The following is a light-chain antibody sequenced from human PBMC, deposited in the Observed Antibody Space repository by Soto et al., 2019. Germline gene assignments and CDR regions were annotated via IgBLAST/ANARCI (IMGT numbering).Light chain of an antibody. Sequence: SYELTQPPSVSVAPGQTARITCGGDNIGTKSVHWNQQKPGQAPVLVVYDDSDRPSGIPERFSGSNSGNTATLTISRVEAGDEAAYYCQVWAGSSDQVIFGGGTKLTVL. CDR2: DDS. J-gene: IGLJ2*01. V-gene: IGLV3-21*02. CDR3: QVWAGSSDQVI. CDR1: NIGTKS.